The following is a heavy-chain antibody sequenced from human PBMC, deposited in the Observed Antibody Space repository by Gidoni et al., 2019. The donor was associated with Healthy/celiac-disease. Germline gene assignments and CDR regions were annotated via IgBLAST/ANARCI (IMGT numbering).Heavy chain of an antibody. D-gene: IGHD6-19*01. CDR3: ARGYSSGWYGY. J-gene: IGHJ4*02. V-gene: IGHV4-61*02. CDR1: GGSISSGSYY. CDR2: IYTSGST. Sequence: QVQLQESGPGLVKPSQTLSLTCTVSGGSISSGSYYWSWIRQPAGKGLEWIGRIYTSGSTNYNPSLKSRVTISVDTSKNQFSLKLSSVTAADTAVYYCARGYSSGWYGYWGQGTLVTVSS.